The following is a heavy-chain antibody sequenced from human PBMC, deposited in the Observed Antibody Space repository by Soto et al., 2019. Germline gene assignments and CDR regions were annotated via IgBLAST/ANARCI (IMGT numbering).Heavy chain of an antibody. V-gene: IGHV3-30*18. Sequence: ESGGGVVQVGRSLRLSCVASGFTFSSYGMHWVRQAPGKGLEWLAVISYDASHEQYADSVKGRFTISRDNSDNTLYLQTSSLRVDDTAVYYCAKVGYYFGFNVGRAEYFHYWRQGTLVTVSS. CDR2: ISYDASHE. CDR3: AKVGYYFGFNVGRAEYFHY. D-gene: IGHD3-10*01. CDR1: GFTFSSYG. J-gene: IGHJ1*01.